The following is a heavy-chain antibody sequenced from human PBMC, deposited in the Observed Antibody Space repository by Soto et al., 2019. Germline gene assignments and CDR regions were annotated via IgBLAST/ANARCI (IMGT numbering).Heavy chain of an antibody. CDR1: GDSISGYS. V-gene: IGHV4-59*01. CDR2: IHYNGIT. Sequence: PSESLSLTCTFSGDSISGYSWSWVRQPPGKGLEWIGNIHYNGITKYNPSLKSRVTMSLDTSKNQFSLRLISVTAADTAKYFCAREGNLGRWLQPLDFWGRGTLVTVS. CDR3: AREGNLGRWLQPLDF. D-gene: IGHD5-12*01. J-gene: IGHJ4*02.